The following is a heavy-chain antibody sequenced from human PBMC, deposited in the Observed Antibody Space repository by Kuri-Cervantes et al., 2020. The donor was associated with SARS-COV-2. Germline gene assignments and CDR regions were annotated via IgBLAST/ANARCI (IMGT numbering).Heavy chain of an antibody. Sequence: SETLSLTCTVSGGSISSYYWSWIRQPPGKGLEWIGYIYYSGSTNYNPSLKSRVTISVDTSKNQFSLKLSSVTAADTAVYYCAHIVPKTMEFDYWGQGTPVTVSS. CDR3: AHIVPKTMEFDY. J-gene: IGHJ4*02. CDR2: IYYSGST. V-gene: IGHV4-59*01. CDR1: GGSISSYY. D-gene: IGHD3-10*01.